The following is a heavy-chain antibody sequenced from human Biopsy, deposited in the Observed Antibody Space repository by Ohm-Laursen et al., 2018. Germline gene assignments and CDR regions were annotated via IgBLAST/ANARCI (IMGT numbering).Heavy chain of an antibody. V-gene: IGHV4-59*08. CDR1: GGSISSDY. J-gene: IGHJ4*02. D-gene: IGHD2-15*01. CDR2: IYYSGST. CDR3: ARRGSGGRSFDH. Sequence: SDTLSLTCTVSGGSISSDYWSWIRQTPGKGLEWIGYIYYSGSTNYNPSLKSRVTISVDTSKNQFSLNLSFVTAADTAVYYCARRGSGGRSFDHWGQGTLVTVSP.